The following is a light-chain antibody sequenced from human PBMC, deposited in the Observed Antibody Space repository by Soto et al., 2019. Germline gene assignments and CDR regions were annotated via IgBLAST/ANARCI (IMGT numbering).Light chain of an antibody. V-gene: IGLV2-14*01. Sequence: QSVLTQPASVSGSPGQSITISCTGTSSDVGGYDYVSWYQQHPGKVPKLMIYDVSSRPSGVSNRFSGSKSGNTASLTISGLQAGDEADYYCSSYASSSTLVFGGGTKLTVL. CDR3: SSYASSSTLV. CDR2: DVS. J-gene: IGLJ2*01. CDR1: SSDVGGYDY.